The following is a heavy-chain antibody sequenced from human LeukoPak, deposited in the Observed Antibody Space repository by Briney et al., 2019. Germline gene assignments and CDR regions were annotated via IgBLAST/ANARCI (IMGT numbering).Heavy chain of an antibody. V-gene: IGHV4-34*01. D-gene: IGHD2-21*01. CDR3: ARVHIAVVSPIGNWFDP. J-gene: IGHJ5*02. CDR2: INHSGST. Sequence: SETLSLTCAVYGESFSGYYWSWIRQPPGKGLEWIGEINHSGSTNYNPSLKSRVTISVDTSKNQFSLKLSSVTAADTAVYYCARVHIAVVSPIGNWFDPWGQGTLVTVSS. CDR1: GESFSGYY.